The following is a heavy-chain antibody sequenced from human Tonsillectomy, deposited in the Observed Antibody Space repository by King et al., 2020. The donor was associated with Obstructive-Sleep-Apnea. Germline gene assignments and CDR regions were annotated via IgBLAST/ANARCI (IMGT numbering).Heavy chain of an antibody. J-gene: IGHJ6*02. CDR1: GFTFSSYG. Sequence: QLVQSGGGVVQPGRSLRLSCAASGFTFSSYGMHWVRQAPGKGLEWVAVIWYDGSNKYYADSVKGRFTISRDNSKNHLYLQMNSPRAEGTAVYYCAKVYGLTTVTTIYYYGMDVWGQGTTVTVSS. CDR3: AKVYGLTTVTTIYYYGMDV. CDR2: IWYDGSNK. D-gene: IGHD4-11*01. V-gene: IGHV3-33*06.